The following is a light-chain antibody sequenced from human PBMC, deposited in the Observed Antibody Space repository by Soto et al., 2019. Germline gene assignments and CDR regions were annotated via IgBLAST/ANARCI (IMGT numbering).Light chain of an antibody. Sequence: QSALTQPPSASGSPGQSVTISCTGTSSDVGGYDLVSWYQQHPGNAPKIMIYEVNRRPSGVPDRFSGSKSGNTASLTVSGLQAEDEDDYYSSSYAGSNNVRVFGGRPQLTVL. V-gene: IGLV2-8*01. CDR1: SSDVGGYDL. J-gene: IGLJ3*02. CDR3: SSYAGSNNVRV. CDR2: EVN.